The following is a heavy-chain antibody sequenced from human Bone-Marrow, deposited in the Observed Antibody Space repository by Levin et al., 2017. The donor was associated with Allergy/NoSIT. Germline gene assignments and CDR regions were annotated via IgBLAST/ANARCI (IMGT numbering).Heavy chain of an antibody. J-gene: IGHJ4*02. Sequence: LGESLKISCAASGFTSSSYAMSWVRQTPGKGLDWVSSISGGGGNTYYADSVKGRFTISRDNSKNTLYLQMKSLRAEDTAIYYCAKAGSGYYIEIDYWGQGTLVTVSS. CDR1: GFTSSSYA. V-gene: IGHV3-23*01. D-gene: IGHD6-25*01. CDR2: ISGGGGNT. CDR3: AKAGSGYYIEIDY.